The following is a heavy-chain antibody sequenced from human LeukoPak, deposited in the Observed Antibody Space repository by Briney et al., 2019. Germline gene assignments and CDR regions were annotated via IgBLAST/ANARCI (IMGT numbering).Heavy chain of an antibody. J-gene: IGHJ6*02. Sequence: GGSLRLSCAASGFTFSSYWMNWARQAPGKGLEWVGQTVSEIDGGTTDYAAPVKGRFTISRDDSKSTLYLQMNSLKIEDTAVYYCTTDEDWNYARKDVWGQGATVIVSS. D-gene: IGHD1-7*01. CDR3: TTDEDWNYARKDV. V-gene: IGHV3-15*04. CDR2: TVSEIDGGTT. CDR1: GFTFSSYW.